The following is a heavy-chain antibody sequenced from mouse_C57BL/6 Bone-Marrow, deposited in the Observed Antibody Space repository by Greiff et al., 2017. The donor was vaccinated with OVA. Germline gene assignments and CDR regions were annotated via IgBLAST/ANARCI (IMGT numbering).Heavy chain of an antibody. J-gene: IGHJ2*01. CDR3: ASPDY. V-gene: IGHV5-4*03. CDR1: GFTFSSYA. CDR2: ISDGGSYT. Sequence: EVKLVEFGGGLVKPGGSLKLSCAASGFTFSSYAMSWVRQTPEKRLEWVATISDGGSYTYYPDNVKGRFTISRDNAKNNLYLQMSHLKSEDTAMYYCASPDYWGQGTTLTVSS.